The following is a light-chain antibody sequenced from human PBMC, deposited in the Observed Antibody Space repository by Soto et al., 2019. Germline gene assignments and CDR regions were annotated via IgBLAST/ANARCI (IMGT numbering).Light chain of an antibody. CDR2: GAS. J-gene: IGKJ1*01. Sequence: DIPMTQSPSTLSASVGDRVAITCRANHRISGWLAWYQQKAGKAPTLLIYGASSLQPGVPSRFSGSGSGTQFTLNISSLQPDDVATYYCQHFNSYPWTFGQGTKVEIK. V-gene: IGKV1-5*01. CDR1: HRISGW. CDR3: QHFNSYPWT.